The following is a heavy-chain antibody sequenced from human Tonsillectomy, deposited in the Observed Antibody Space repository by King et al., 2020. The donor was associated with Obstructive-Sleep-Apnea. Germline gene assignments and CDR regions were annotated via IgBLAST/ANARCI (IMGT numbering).Heavy chain of an antibody. V-gene: IGHV4-34*01. CDR1: GGSFSDYY. D-gene: IGHD4-17*01. J-gene: IGHJ4*02. CDR3: ASLMVTTGDY. CDR2: INHSGGT. Sequence: VQLQQWGAGLLKPSETLSLTCAVYGGSFSDYYWSWIRQPPGKGLEWIGEINHSGGTNYNPSLKSRGTISVDTSKNHFSLRLSSVTAADTAVYYCASLMVTTGDYWGQGTLVTVSS.